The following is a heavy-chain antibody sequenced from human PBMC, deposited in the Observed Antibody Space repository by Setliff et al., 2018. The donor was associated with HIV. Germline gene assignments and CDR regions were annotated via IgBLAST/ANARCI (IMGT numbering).Heavy chain of an antibody. CDR1: GGSISIGGYY. J-gene: IGHJ6*03. V-gene: IGHV4-31*03. D-gene: IGHD2-15*01. CDR3: ARGGGRRAATSTYYYMDV. CDR2: IYHNGRT. Sequence: LTCTVSGGSISIGGYYCGWIRQHPGKGLEWIGYIYHNGRTYYNPSLKSRVMISVETSKNRFPLKLSSVTAADTAVYYCARGGGRRAATSTYYYMDVWGKGSTVTVSS.